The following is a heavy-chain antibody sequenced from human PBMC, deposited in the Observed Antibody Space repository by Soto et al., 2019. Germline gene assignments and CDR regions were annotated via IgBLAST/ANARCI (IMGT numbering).Heavy chain of an antibody. CDR3: GKASTYPLDGVDV. V-gene: IGHV3-23*01. CDR1: GFKFSSYA. CDR2: ISVSGANT. Sequence: EVQLLESGGGLVHPGGSLRLSCVASGFKFSSYALTWVRQAAGKGLEWVSVISVSGANTYYADSVNGRFTISRDNSKNTLHLQMNSLRDEDTAIDYWGKASTYPLDGVDVWGQGATDTVSS. J-gene: IGHJ6*02. D-gene: IGHD3-16*01.